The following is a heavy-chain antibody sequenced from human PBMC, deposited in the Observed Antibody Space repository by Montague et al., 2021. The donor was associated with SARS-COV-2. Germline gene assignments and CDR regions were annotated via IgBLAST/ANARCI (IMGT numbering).Heavy chain of an antibody. CDR3: ARSQLYYDLLTGFSESYYFDY. CDR2: VAYSGXT. V-gene: IGHV4-39*01. Sequence: SETLSLTCSVSGDSIGNSHTYWGWIRQPPGKGLEWIGCVAYSGXTXYXXXXQXRVTISVDTSKSQFSLKLNSVTAADTAVYYCARSQLYYDLLTGFSESYYFDYWGQGTLATVSS. CDR1: GDSIGNSHTY. J-gene: IGHJ4*02. D-gene: IGHD3-9*01.